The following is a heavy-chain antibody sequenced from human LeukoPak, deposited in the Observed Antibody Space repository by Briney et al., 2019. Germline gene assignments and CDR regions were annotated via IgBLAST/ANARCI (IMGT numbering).Heavy chain of an antibody. CDR3: ARAGDYGDYRGIEAFDI. CDR2: ISYDGSNK. D-gene: IGHD4-17*01. Sequence: GRSLRLSCAASGFTFSSYAMHWVRQAPGKGLEWVAVISYDGSNKYYADSVKGRFTISRDNSKNTRYLQMNSLRAEDTAVYYCARAGDYGDYRGIEAFDIWGQGTMVTVSS. V-gene: IGHV3-30*04. CDR1: GFTFSSYA. J-gene: IGHJ3*02.